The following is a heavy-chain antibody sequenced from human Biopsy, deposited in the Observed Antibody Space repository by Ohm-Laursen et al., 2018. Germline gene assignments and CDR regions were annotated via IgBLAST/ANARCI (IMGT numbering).Heavy chain of an antibody. Sequence: SETLSLTCEVSGESFSDYYWSWIRQSPGKGLEWIGEINHRGRSSCSPSLQSRVTISVDASKNQFSLNMKSVTAADTAVYFCAREGGGLLPIRLTDFWGPGMMVTVSS. V-gene: IGHV4-34*01. CDR2: INHRGRS. CDR1: GESFSDYY. CDR3: AREGGGLLPIRLTDF. D-gene: IGHD1-26*01. J-gene: IGHJ4*02.